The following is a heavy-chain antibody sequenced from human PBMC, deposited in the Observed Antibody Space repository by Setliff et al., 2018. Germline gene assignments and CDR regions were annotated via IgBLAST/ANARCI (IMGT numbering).Heavy chain of an antibody. CDR3: VTYYVGLGGRGY. CDR2: VDTSGS. J-gene: IGHJ4*02. V-gene: IGHV4-61*02. Sequence: PSETLSLTCTVFAASISSGTYHWSWIRQPAGKGLEWIGRVDTSGSNYNPSLNGRVTISRDTSQNQFSLKLSSVTAADTAVYFCVTYYVGLGGRGYWGQGTLVTVSS. CDR1: AASISSGTYH. D-gene: IGHD3-16*01.